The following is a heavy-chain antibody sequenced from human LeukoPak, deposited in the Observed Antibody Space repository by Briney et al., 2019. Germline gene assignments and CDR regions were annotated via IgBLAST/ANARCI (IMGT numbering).Heavy chain of an antibody. Sequence: ASVKVSCKASGGTFSSYAISWVRQAPGQGLEWMGGIIPIFGTANYAQKFQGRVTITADESTSTAYMELSSLRSEDTAVYYCARARGKLRFLGIQYYYYYYYMDVWGKGTTVTVSS. CDR1: GGTFSSYA. CDR3: ARARGKLRFLGIQYYYYYYYMDV. J-gene: IGHJ6*03. D-gene: IGHD3-3*01. V-gene: IGHV1-69*13. CDR2: IIPIFGTA.